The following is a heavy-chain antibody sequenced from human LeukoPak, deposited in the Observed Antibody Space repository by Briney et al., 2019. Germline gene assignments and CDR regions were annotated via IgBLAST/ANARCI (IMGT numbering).Heavy chain of an antibody. CDR1: GFTFSTYS. CDR3: ARVLPSYSINRFDR. Sequence: GGSLRLSCAASGFTFSTYSMNWVRQAPGKGLEWVSYISSSTSTIYYADSVKGRFTISGDNAKNSLYLQMNSLRAEDTAVYYCARVLPSYSINRFDRWGQGTLVTVFS. CDR2: ISSSTSTI. V-gene: IGHV3-48*01. D-gene: IGHD2-15*01. J-gene: IGHJ5*02.